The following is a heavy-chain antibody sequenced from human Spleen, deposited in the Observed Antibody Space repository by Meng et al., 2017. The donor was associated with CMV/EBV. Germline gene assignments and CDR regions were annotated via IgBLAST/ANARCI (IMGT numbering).Heavy chain of an antibody. J-gene: IGHJ6*02. V-gene: IGHV4-59*01. Sequence: SETLSLTCTVSGASISSNYWSWSRRPPGKGLEYIGSISYTGYIEYNPSLKGRVTISLDTSKNHFSLKLTSVTAADTAVYYCARDLRGYCSSTSCYTGRGYYYYGMDVWGQGTTVTVSS. CDR1: GASISSNY. CDR3: ARDLRGYCSSTSCYTGRGYYYYGMDV. D-gene: IGHD2-2*02. CDR2: ISYTGYI.